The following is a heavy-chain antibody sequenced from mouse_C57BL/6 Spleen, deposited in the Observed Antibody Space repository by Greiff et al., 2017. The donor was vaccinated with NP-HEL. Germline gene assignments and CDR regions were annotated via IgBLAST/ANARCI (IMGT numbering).Heavy chain of an antibody. V-gene: IGHV3-6*01. CDR3: ATTTDY. J-gene: IGHJ2*01. CDR2: ISYDGSN. Sequence: EVKLLESGPGLVKPSQSLSLSCSVTGYSITSGYYWNWIRQFPGNKLEWMGYISYDGSNNYNPSLKNRISITPDTSKNQFFLKLNSVTTEDTATYYCATTTDYWGQGTTLTVSS. CDR1: GYSITSGYY. D-gene: IGHD6-1*01.